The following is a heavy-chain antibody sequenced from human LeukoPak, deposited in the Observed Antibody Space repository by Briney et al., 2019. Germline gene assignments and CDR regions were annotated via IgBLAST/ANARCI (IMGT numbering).Heavy chain of an antibody. V-gene: IGHV1-8*01. D-gene: IGHD3/OR15-3a*01. J-gene: IGHJ6*02. CDR3: ARVSAGTGYLYYYYYYGMDV. CDR2: MNPNSGNT. Sequence: ASVKVSCKSSGYTFTSYDINWVRQATGQGLEWMGWMNPNSGNTGYAQKFQGRVTMTRNTSISTAYMELSSLRSEDTAVYYCARVSAGTGYLYYYYYYGMDVWGQGTTVTVSS. CDR1: GYTFTSYD.